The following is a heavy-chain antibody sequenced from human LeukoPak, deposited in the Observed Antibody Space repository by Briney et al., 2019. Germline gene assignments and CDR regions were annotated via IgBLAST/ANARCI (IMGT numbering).Heavy chain of an antibody. J-gene: IGHJ4*02. CDR3: ARSQQLVHGGPSDY. V-gene: IGHV4-59*01. D-gene: IGHD6-13*01. CDR2: IYYSGST. Sequence: SETLSLTCTVSGGSISSYYWSWIRQPPGKGLEWIGYIYYSGSTNYNPSLKSRVTISVDTSKNQFSLKLSSVTAADTAVYYCARSQQLVHGGPSDYWGQGTLVTVSS. CDR1: GGSISSYY.